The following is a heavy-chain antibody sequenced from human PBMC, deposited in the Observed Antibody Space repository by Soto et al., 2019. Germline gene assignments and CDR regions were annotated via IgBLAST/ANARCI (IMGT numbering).Heavy chain of an antibody. CDR1: GGSISSSSYY. V-gene: IGHV4-61*01. J-gene: IGHJ6*02. CDR2: IYYSGST. D-gene: IGHD3-22*01. CDR3: ARDGIRPSSGYLYGMDV. Sequence: SETLSLTCTVSGGSISSSSYYWGWIRQPPGKGLEWIGYIYYSGSTNYNPSLKSRVTISVDTSKNQFSLKLSSVTAADTAVYYCARDGIRPSSGYLYGMDVWGQGTTVTVSS.